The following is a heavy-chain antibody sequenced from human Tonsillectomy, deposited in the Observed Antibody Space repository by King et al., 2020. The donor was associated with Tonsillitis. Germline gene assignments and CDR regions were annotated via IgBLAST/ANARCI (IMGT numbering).Heavy chain of an antibody. D-gene: IGHD3-10*01. CDR1: GGSNTGYH. CDR3: AKIQCGSGGYYYGMDV. Sequence: VQLQESGPGLVKPSETLSLTCTVSGGSNTGYHWSWIRQSPGKGLEWIGNIYYTGRTNYNSSFKSRVTISVDTSKNQFSLKLTSVTAADTAVYYCAKIQCGSGGYYYGMDVWGQGTTVTVSS. CDR2: IYYTGRT. J-gene: IGHJ6*02. V-gene: IGHV4-59*01.